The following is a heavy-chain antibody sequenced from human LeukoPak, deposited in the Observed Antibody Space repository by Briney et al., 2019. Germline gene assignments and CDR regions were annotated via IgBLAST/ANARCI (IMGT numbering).Heavy chain of an antibody. Sequence: SETLSLTCAVYGGSFSGYYWSWIRQPPGKGLEWIGEINHSGSTNYNPSLKSRVTISVDTSKNQFSLKLSSVTAADTAVYYCARLGWRRATYYYYYYMDVWGKGTTVTISS. CDR1: GGSFSGYY. V-gene: IGHV4-34*01. J-gene: IGHJ6*03. D-gene: IGHD6-19*01. CDR2: INHSGST. CDR3: ARLGWRRATYYYYYYMDV.